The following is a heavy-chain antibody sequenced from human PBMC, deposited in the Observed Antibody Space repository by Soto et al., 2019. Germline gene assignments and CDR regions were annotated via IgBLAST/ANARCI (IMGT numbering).Heavy chain of an antibody. V-gene: IGHV1-3*01. CDR2: INAGNGNT. J-gene: IGHJ4*02. D-gene: IGHD2-2*01. Sequence: QVQLVQSGAEVKKPGASVKVSCKASGYTFTSYAMHWVRQAPGQRLEWMGWINAGNGNTKYSQKFQGRVTITRDTSASTAYMELSRLRSEDTAVYYCARVKVGYCSSTSCRSAFDYWGQGTLVTVSS. CDR3: ARVKVGYCSSTSCRSAFDY. CDR1: GYTFTSYA.